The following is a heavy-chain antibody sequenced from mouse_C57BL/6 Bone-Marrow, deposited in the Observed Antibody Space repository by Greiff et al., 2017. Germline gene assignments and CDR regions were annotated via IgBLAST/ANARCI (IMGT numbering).Heavy chain of an antibody. CDR1: GYTFTSYG. CDR3: ARLELDYDDFDY. J-gene: IGHJ2*01. D-gene: IGHD2-4*01. V-gene: IGHV1-81*01. Sequence: QVQLQQSGAELARPGASVKLSCKASGYTFTSYGISWVKQRTGQGLEWIGEIYPRSGNTYYNEKFKGKATLTADKSSSPAYMELRSLTSEDSAVYFCARLELDYDDFDYWGQGTTLTVSS. CDR2: IYPRSGNT.